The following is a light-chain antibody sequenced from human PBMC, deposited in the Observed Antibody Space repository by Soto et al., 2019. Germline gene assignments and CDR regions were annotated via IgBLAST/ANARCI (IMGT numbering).Light chain of an antibody. CDR3: SSYTSSSLGV. CDR1: SSDIGGYNY. V-gene: IGLV2-14*01. Sequence: VLTQPASVSGSPGQSITISCTGTSSDIGGYNYVSWYQQHPGKAPKLMIYEVSNRPSGVSNRFSGSKSGNTASLTISGLQAEDEADYYCSSYTSSSLGVFGTGTKVTVL. CDR2: EVS. J-gene: IGLJ1*01.